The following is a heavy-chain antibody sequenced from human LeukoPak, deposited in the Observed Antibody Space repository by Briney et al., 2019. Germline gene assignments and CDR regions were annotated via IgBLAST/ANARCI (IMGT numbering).Heavy chain of an antibody. CDR3: ARGNPALGVVVPAATGFDP. D-gene: IGHD2-2*01. Sequence: SQTLSLTCTVSGGSISSGSYYWSWIRQPAGKGLEWIGRIYTSGSTNYNPSLKSRVTISVDTSKNQFSLKLSSVTAADTAVYYCARGNPALGVVVPAATGFDPWGQGTLVTVSS. V-gene: IGHV4-61*02. J-gene: IGHJ5*02. CDR2: IYTSGST. CDR1: GGSISSGSYY.